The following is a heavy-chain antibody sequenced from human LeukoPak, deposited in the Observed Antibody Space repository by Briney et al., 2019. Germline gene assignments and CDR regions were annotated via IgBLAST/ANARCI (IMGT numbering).Heavy chain of an antibody. CDR1: GFSFRSYG. V-gene: IGHV3-30*18. Sequence: GGSLRLSCAASGFSFRSYGMHWVRQAPGKGLEWVAVISYDGSNKYYADSVKGRFTISRDNSKNTLYLQMNSLRAEDTAVYYCAKLLYSSGWWGLDYWGQGTLVTVSS. D-gene: IGHD6-19*01. CDR2: ISYDGSNK. J-gene: IGHJ4*02. CDR3: AKLLYSSGWWGLDY.